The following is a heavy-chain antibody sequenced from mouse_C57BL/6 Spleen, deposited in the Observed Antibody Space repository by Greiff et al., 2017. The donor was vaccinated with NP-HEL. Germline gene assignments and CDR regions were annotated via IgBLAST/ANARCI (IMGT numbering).Heavy chain of an antibody. V-gene: IGHV14-4*01. D-gene: IGHD1-1*01. CDR3: TSLYGSSPFAY. CDR2: IDPENGDT. Sequence: VQLKESGAELVRPGASVKLSCTASGFNIKDDYMHWVKQRPEQGLEWIGWIDPENGDTEYASKFQGKATITADTSSNTAYLQLSSLTSEDTAVYYCTSLYGSSPFAYWGQGTLVTVSA. CDR1: GFNIKDDY. J-gene: IGHJ3*01.